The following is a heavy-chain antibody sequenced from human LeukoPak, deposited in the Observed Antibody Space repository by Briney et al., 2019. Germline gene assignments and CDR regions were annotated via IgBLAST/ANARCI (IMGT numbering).Heavy chain of an antibody. CDR1: GGSISSYY. D-gene: IGHD6-6*01. J-gene: IGHJ4*02. V-gene: IGHV4-59*08. CDR2: IYYSGST. CDR3: ARHESSSLAN. Sequence: SETLSLTCTASGGSISSYYWSWIRQPPGKGLEWIGYIYYSGSTNYNPSLKSRVTISVDTSKNQFSLKLSSVTAADTAVYYCARHESSSLANWGQGTLVTVSS.